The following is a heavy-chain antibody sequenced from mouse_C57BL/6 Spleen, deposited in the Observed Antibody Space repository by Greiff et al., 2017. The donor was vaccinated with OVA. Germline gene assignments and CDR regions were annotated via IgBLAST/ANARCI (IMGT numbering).Heavy chain of an antibody. Sequence: EVQLQESGAELVRPGASVKLSCTASGFNIKDYYMHWVKQRPEQGLEWIGRIDPEAGDTEYAPKFQGKATMTADTSSNTAYLPLSSLTSEDTAFYYCTTWGDGYAYYFDYWGQGTTLTVSS. CDR3: TTWGDGYAYYFDY. CDR1: GFNIKDYY. CDR2: IDPEAGDT. V-gene: IGHV14-1*01. J-gene: IGHJ2*01. D-gene: IGHD2-2*01.